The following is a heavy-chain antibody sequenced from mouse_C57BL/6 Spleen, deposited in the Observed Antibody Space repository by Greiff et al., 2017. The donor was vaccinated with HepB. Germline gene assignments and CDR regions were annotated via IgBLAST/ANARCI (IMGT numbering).Heavy chain of an antibody. J-gene: IGHJ4*01. Sequence: QVQLKQSGAELVKPGASVKLSCKASGYTFTEYTIHWVKQRSGQGLEWIGWFYPGSGSIKYNEKFKDKATLTADKSSSTVYMELSRLTSEDSAVYFCARHEEDRDGYSYYAMDYWGQGTSVTVSS. CDR2: FYPGSGSI. D-gene: IGHD2-3*01. CDR1: GYTFTEYT. CDR3: ARHEEDRDGYSYYAMDY. V-gene: IGHV1-62-2*01.